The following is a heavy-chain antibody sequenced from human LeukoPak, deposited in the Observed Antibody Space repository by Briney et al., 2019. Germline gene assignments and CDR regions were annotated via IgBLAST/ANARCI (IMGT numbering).Heavy chain of an antibody. Sequence: ASVKVSCKASGYTFTSYGISWVRQAPGQGLEWMGWINPNSGGTKYAQKFQGRVTMTRDTSISTAYMELSRLRSDDTAMYYCAPGGAIDYWGQGTLVTASS. CDR2: INPNSGGT. D-gene: IGHD3-10*01. J-gene: IGHJ4*02. CDR3: APGGAIDY. V-gene: IGHV1-2*02. CDR1: GYTFTSYG.